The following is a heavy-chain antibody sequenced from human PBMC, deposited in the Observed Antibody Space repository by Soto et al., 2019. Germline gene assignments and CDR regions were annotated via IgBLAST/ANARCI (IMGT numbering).Heavy chain of an antibody. CDR1: GPSISSNNW. D-gene: IGHD4-17*01. CDR3: ARSTVTEDY. Sequence: QVQLQESGPGLVKPSGTLSLTCAVSGPSISSNNWWSWVRQPPGKGLEWVGEIYHSGSTNYNLSLKSPVTISIDKSKNQFSLKLSSVTAADTAVYYCARSTVTEDYWGQGTLVTVSS. V-gene: IGHV4-4*02. CDR2: IYHSGST. J-gene: IGHJ4*02.